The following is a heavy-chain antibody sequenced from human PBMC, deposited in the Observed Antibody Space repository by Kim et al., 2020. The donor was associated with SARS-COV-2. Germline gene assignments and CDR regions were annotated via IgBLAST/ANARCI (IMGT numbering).Heavy chain of an antibody. D-gene: IGHD3-22*01. CDR3: ARARVFYDSSGYLVGYYYYYMDV. CDR2: FYYSGST. V-gene: IGHV4-59*01. CDR1: GGSISSYY. Sequence: SETLSLTCTVSGGSISSYYWSWIRQPPGKGLEWIGYFYYSGSTNYNPSLKSRVTISVDTSKNQFSLKLSSVTAADTAVYYCARARVFYDSSGYLVGYYYYYMDVWGKGTPVTVSS. J-gene: IGHJ6*03.